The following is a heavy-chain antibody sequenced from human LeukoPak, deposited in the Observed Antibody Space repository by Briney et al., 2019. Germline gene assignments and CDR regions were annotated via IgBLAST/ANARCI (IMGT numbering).Heavy chain of an antibody. Sequence: GASVKVSCKASGYTFTSHDINWVRQATGQGLEWMGWMSPNSGDTGYAQKFQGRVTMTEDTSTDTAYMELSSLRSEDTAVYYCACPRQIYYYYGMDVWGQGTTVTVSS. CDR1: GYTFTSHD. J-gene: IGHJ6*02. CDR2: MSPNSGDT. CDR3: ACPRQIYYYYGMDV. V-gene: IGHV1-8*01.